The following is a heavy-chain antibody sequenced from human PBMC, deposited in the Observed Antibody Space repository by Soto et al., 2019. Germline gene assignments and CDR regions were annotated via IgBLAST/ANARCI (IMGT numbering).Heavy chain of an antibody. CDR3: VRDLGNDSDH. Sequence: QVQLVESGGGVVQPGMSLRLSCVASGLTFNTYGMHWVRQAPGKGLEWLAIVWYDGSNEDYADSVKGRFTISRDNSKNTLYFQMNSLRTADTAVYYCVRDLGNDSDHWGQGALVTVSS. CDR1: GLTFNTYG. CDR2: VWYDGSNE. D-gene: IGHD1-1*01. J-gene: IGHJ4*02. V-gene: IGHV3-33*01.